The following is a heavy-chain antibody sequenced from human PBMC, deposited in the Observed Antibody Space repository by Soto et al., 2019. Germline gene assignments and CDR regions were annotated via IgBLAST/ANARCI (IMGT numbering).Heavy chain of an antibody. D-gene: IGHD3-3*01. J-gene: IGHJ4*02. CDR3: AKSGTIFGVVPPPYYFDY. Sequence: ASVKVSCKASGYTFTSYYMHWVRQAPGQGLEWMGIINPSGGSTSYAQKFQGRVTMTRDTSTSTVYMELSSLRSEDTAVYYCAKSGTIFGVVPPPYYFDYWGQGTLVTVSS. V-gene: IGHV1-46*01. CDR1: GYTFTSYY. CDR2: INPSGGST.